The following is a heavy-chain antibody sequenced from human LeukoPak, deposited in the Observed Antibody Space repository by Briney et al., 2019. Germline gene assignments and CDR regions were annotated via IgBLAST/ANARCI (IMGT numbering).Heavy chain of an antibody. D-gene: IGHD1-7*01. V-gene: IGHV4-31*02. J-gene: IGHJ4*02. Sequence: GXXWSWIRQHXXXGLEWIGYIYYSGSTYYNPSLKSRVTISVDTSKNQFSLKLSSVTAADTAVYYCARGLELYYFDYWGQGTLVTVSS. CDR2: IYYSGST. CDR1: GXX. CDR3: ARGLELYYFDY.